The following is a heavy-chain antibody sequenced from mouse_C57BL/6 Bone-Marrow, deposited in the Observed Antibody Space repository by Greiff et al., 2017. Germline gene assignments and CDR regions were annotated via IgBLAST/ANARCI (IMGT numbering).Heavy chain of an antibody. CDR1: GYTFTDYY. CDR3: ARAPIITPVGFDV. Sequence: VQLQQSGPELVKPGASVKISCKASGYTFTDYYINWVKQRPGQGLEWIGWIFPGSGSTYYNEKFKGKATLTVDKSSSTAYMLLSSLTSEDSAVYFCARAPIITPVGFDVWGTGTTVTVSS. CDR2: IFPGSGST. D-gene: IGHD1-1*01. V-gene: IGHV1-75*01. J-gene: IGHJ1*03.